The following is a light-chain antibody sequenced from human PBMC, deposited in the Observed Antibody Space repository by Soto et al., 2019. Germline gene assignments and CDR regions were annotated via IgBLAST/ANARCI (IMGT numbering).Light chain of an antibody. CDR3: QQSFSVPIS. Sequence: DIQMTQSPSSLSASVGDRVTITCRASRSITTYLSWYQHKSGKAPKLLIYDASSLHSGVPSRFSGSGSGIDFTLTISSLQPEDFATYYCQQSFSVPISFGQGTRLEI. CDR1: RSITTY. V-gene: IGKV1-39*01. CDR2: DAS. J-gene: IGKJ5*01.